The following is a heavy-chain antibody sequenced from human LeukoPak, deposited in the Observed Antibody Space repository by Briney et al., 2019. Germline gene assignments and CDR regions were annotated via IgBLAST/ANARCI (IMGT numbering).Heavy chain of an antibody. D-gene: IGHD5-18*01. CDR1: GFTFGDYA. CDR2: IRSKAYGGTT. CDR3: TRVLGGGYSYGFFDY. Sequence: GGSLRLSCTASGFTFGDYAMSWVRQAPGKGLEWVGFIRSKAYGGTTEYAASVKGRFTISRDDSKSIAYLQMNSLKTEDTAVYYCTRVLGGGYSYGFFDYWGQGTLVTVSS. J-gene: IGHJ4*02. V-gene: IGHV3-49*04.